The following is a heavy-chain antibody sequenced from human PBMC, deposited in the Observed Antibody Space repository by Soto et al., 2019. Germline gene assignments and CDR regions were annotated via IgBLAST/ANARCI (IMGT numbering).Heavy chain of an antibody. CDR2: IYYVGST. D-gene: IGHD1-1*01. Sequence: QVQLQESGPGLVKPSQTLSLICTVSGDSIRNGFYYWSWIRQHPGKGLEWIGNIYYVGSTSYNPSPKSRVTISIDRSKNQFSLTLNSVTAADTAVYYCAKNETTRPWFNPWGQGTLVIVSS. J-gene: IGHJ5*02. CDR3: AKNETTRPWFNP. V-gene: IGHV4-31*03. CDR1: GDSIRNGFYY.